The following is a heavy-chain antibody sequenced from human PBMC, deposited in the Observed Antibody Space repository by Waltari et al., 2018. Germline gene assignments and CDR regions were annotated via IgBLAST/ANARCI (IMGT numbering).Heavy chain of an antibody. V-gene: IGHV4-34*01. Sequence: QVQLQQWGAGLLKPSETLSLTCAVYGGSFSDYYWSWIRQPPGKGREWIGEINHSGSTNYNPSLKSRVTISADTSKNQFSLKLSSVTAEDTAVYYCAREMEDYYGSGRGYYYYMDVWGKGTTVTVSS. CDR2: INHSGST. D-gene: IGHD3-10*01. CDR3: AREMEDYYGSGRGYYYYMDV. CDR1: GGSFSDYY. J-gene: IGHJ6*03.